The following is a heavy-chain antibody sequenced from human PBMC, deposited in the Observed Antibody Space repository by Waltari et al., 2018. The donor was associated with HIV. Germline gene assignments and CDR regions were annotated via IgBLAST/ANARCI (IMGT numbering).Heavy chain of an antibody. CDR1: GVTFSSYG. D-gene: IGHD4-17*01. CDR3: AKTGYGDYGRDD. Sequence: QVQLVESGGGVVQPGRSLRLSCAASGVTFSSYGMHWVRQAPGKGLEWVAVISYDGSNKFYTDSVKGRFTISRDNSKNTLYLQMNSLRAEDTAVYYCAKTGYGDYGRDDWGQGTLVTVSS. CDR2: ISYDGSNK. V-gene: IGHV3-30*18. J-gene: IGHJ4*02.